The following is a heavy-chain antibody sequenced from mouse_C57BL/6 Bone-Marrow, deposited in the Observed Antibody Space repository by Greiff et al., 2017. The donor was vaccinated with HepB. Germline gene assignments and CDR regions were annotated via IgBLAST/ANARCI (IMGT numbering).Heavy chain of an antibody. CDR2: INPDSSTI. Sequence: AASGIDFSRYWMSWVRRAPGKGLEWIGEINPDSSTINYAPSLKDKFIISRDNAKNTLYLQMSKVRSEDTALYYCARRNYYGPSFYAMDYWGQGTSVTVSS. V-gene: IGHV4-1*01. J-gene: IGHJ4*01. CDR1: GIDFSRYW. CDR3: ARRNYYGPSFYAMDY. D-gene: IGHD1-1*01.